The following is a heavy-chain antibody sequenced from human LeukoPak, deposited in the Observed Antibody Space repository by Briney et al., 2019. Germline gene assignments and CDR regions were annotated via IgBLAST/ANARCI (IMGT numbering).Heavy chain of an antibody. D-gene: IGHD6-6*01. CDR1: GFTFSDYY. Sequence: GGSLRLSCAASGFTFSDYYMSWIRQAPGKGLEWVSSISSSSSYIYYADSVKGRFTISRDNAKNSLYLQMNSLRAEDTAVYYCARDHQLCFDYWGQGTLVTVSS. J-gene: IGHJ4*02. CDR2: ISSSSSYI. V-gene: IGHV3-11*06. CDR3: ARDHQLCFDY.